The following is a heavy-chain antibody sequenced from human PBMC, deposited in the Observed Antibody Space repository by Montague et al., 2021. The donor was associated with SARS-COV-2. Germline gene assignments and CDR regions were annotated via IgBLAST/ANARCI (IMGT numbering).Heavy chain of an antibody. CDR2: LTSSGTTI. Sequence: SLRLSCAASRFTFSSYEMNWVRQAPGKGLEWVSYLTSSGTTIYYADSVKGRFTTSRDNAKNSLYLQMNSLRAEDTAVYYCARGGGGYDYFFNYYGMDVWGQGTTVTVSS. CDR3: ARGGGGYDYFFNYYGMDV. V-gene: IGHV3-48*03. J-gene: IGHJ6*02. CDR1: RFTFSSYE. D-gene: IGHD5-12*01.